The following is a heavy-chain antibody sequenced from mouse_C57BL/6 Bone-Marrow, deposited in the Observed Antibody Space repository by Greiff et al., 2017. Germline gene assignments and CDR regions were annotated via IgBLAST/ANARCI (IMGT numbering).Heavy chain of an antibody. J-gene: IGHJ2*01. CDR2: IDPNSGGT. Sequence: QVQLQQPGAELVKPGASVKLSCKASGYTFTSYWMHWVKQRPGRGLEWIGRIDPNSGGTKYNEKFKSKATLTVDKPSSTAYMQLSSLTSEDSAFYYCARNMGITTVVPFDYWGQGTTLTVSA. CDR1: GYTFTSYW. CDR3: ARNMGITTVVPFDY. V-gene: IGHV1-72*01. D-gene: IGHD1-1*01.